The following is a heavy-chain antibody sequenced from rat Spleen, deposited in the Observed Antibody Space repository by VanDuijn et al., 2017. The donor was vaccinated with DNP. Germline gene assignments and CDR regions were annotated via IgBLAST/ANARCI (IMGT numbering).Heavy chain of an antibody. CDR1: GFTFSNYD. Sequence: EVQLVESGGGLVQPGRSLKLSCAASGFTFSNYDMAWVRQAPTKGLEWVASISPSGGSTYYRDSVKGRFTISRDNAKSTLYLRMDSLRSEDTATYYCATPPWTGSYWGQGVMVTVSS. CDR2: ISPSGGST. CDR3: ATPPWTGSY. D-gene: IGHD5-1*01. J-gene: IGHJ2*01. V-gene: IGHV5-25*01.